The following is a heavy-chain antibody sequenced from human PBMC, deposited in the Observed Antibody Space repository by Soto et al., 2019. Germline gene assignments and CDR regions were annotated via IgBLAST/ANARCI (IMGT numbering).Heavy chain of an antibody. D-gene: IGHD3-10*01. J-gene: IGHJ5*02. CDR3: ARAAYYGSGSQTFDP. Sequence: QVQLVQSRAEVKKPGASVKVSCKASGYTFTSDGISLVRHAPGQGREWMGWISASNGNTNYAQKIQGRVNMTTDTSTSTAYMELSRLKSDDTSVYYCARAAYYGSGSQTFDPWGQATLVTVSS. CDR1: GYTFTSDG. CDR2: ISASNGNT. V-gene: IGHV1-18*01.